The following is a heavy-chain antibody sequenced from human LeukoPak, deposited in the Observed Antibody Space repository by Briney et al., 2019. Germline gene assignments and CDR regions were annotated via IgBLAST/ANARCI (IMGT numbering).Heavy chain of an antibody. D-gene: IGHD3-10*01. J-gene: IGHJ4*02. V-gene: IGHV4-59*01. Sequence: NSSETLSLTCTVSGGSLSSYYWSWLRQPPGQVLEWIAYIYYTGSTDYNPSLKSRVTISGDMSKNQFSLNLNSVTAADTAIYYCARTPRRGGFDYWGQGILVTVSS. CDR2: IYYTGST. CDR3: ARTPRRGGFDY. CDR1: GGSLSSYY.